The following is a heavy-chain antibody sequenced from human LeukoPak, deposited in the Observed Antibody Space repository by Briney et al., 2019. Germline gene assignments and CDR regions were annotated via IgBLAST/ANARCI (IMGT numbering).Heavy chain of an antibody. CDR2: ISSVSSVI. CDR1: GFTFSSYS. J-gene: IGHJ4*02. CDR3: AKDPTLALPWPY. Sequence: GGSLRLSCAASGFTFSSYSMNWVRQAPGKGLEWVSYISSVSSVIYYADSVKGRFTISRDNSKNTLYLQMNSLRAEDTAVYYCAKDPTLALPWPYWGQGTLVTVSS. V-gene: IGHV3-48*01. D-gene: IGHD5-24*01.